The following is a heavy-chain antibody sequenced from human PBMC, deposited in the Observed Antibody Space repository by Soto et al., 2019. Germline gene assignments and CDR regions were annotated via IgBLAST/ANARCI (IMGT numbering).Heavy chain of an antibody. Sequence: PSETLSLTCAVYGGSFSGYYWSWIRQPPGKGLEWIGEINHSGSTNYNPSLKSRVTISVDTSKNQFSLKLSSVTAADTAVYYCARGREFTIFGVAPGPDYWGQGTLVT. CDR1: GGSFSGYY. CDR3: ARGREFTIFGVAPGPDY. J-gene: IGHJ4*02. D-gene: IGHD3-3*01. V-gene: IGHV4-34*01. CDR2: INHSGST.